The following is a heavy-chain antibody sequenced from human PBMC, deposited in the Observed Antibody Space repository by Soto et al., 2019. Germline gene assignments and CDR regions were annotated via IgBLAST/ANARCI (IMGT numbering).Heavy chain of an antibody. CDR2: IYYSGST. J-gene: IGHJ4*02. CDR3: AGAALEWLLYY. D-gene: IGHD3-3*01. V-gene: IGHV4-30-4*01. Sequence: PSETLSLTCTVSGGSISSGDYYWSWIRQPPGKGLEWIGYIYYSGSTYYNPSLKSRVTISVDTSKNQFSLKLSSVTAADTAVYYCAGAALEWLLYYWGQGTLVTVSS. CDR1: GGSISSGDYY.